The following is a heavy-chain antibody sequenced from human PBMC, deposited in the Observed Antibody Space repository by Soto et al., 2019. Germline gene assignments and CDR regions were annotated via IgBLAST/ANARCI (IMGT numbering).Heavy chain of an antibody. V-gene: IGHV1-69*12. CDR3: ARSLGAYSDFWSGYYGWFDP. D-gene: IGHD3-3*01. J-gene: IGHJ5*02. CDR1: GGTFSSYA. CDR2: IIAIFGTA. Sequence: QVQLVQSGAEVKKPGSSVKVSCKASGGTFSSYAISWVRQAPGQGLEWMGGIIAIFGTANYAQKFQGRVTLTADESTSTAYMELSSLRSEDTAVYYCARSLGAYSDFWSGYYGWFDPWGQGTLVTVSS.